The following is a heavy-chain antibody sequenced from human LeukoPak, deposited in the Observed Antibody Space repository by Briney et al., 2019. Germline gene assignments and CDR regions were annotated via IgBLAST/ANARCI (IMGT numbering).Heavy chain of an antibody. D-gene: IGHD4-17*01. Sequence: SETLSLTCTVSGDSISSSNYYWGWIRQPPGKGLEWIGSFYYSGSTYYNPSLKSRVTISVDTSKNQFSLRLSFVTAADTAVYYCASYGDYFDYWGQGTLVTVSS. J-gene: IGHJ4*02. CDR1: GDSISSSNYY. CDR2: FYYSGST. V-gene: IGHV4-39*01. CDR3: ASYGDYFDY.